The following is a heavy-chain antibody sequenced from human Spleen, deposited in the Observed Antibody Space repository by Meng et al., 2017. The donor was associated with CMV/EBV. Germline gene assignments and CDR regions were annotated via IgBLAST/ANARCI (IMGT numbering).Heavy chain of an antibody. CDR1: GYSFTSYW. CDR2: IYPGDSDT. Sequence: GESLKISCKGSGYSFTSYWIGWVRQMPGKGLEWMGIIYPGDSDTRYSPSFQGQVTISADNSISTAYLQWSSLKASDTAMYYCARLQRGSGYYSYGMDVWGLGTTVTVSS. D-gene: IGHD3-10*01. CDR3: ARLQRGSGYYSYGMDV. J-gene: IGHJ6*02. V-gene: IGHV5-51*01.